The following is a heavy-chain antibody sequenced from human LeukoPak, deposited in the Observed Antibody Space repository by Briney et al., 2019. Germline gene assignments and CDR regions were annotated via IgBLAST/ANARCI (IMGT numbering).Heavy chain of an antibody. V-gene: IGHV3-33*01. D-gene: IGHD3-10*01. CDR2: IWYDGSNK. J-gene: IGHJ4*02. CDR1: AFTFSSYG. Sequence: GGSLRLSCAASAFTFSSYGMQCVRQAPGKGLEWVAVIWYDGSNKYYADSVEGRFTISRDNSKNTLFLQMNSLRAEDTAVYYCARDSETWFFDFWGQGTLVTVSS. CDR3: ARDSETWFFDF.